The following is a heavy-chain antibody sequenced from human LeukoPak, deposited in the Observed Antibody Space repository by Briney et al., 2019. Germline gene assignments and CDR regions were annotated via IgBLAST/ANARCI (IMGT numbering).Heavy chain of an antibody. CDR1: GFTFSSYG. D-gene: IGHD1-26*01. V-gene: IGHV3-30*18. J-gene: IGHJ4*02. CDR2: ISYDGSNK. Sequence: PGESLRLSCAASGFTFSSYGMHWVRQAPGKGLEWVAVISYDGSNKYYADSVKGRFTISRDNSKNTLYLQMNSLRAEDTAVYYCAKAGIVILDYWGQGTLVTVSS. CDR3: AKAGIVILDY.